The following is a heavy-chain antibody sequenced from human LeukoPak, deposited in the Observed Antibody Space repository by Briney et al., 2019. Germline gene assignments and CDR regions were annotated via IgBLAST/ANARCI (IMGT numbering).Heavy chain of an antibody. CDR1: GGSISSYY. CDR3: ARDRGGQSVGATRNWFDP. D-gene: IGHD1-26*01. Sequence: SETLSLTCTVSGGSISSYYWSWIRQPPGKGLEWIGYIYYSGSTNYNPSLKSRVTISVDTSKSQFSLKLSSVTAADTAVYYCARDRGGQSVGATRNWFDPWGQGTLVTVSS. CDR2: IYYSGST. J-gene: IGHJ5*02. V-gene: IGHV4-59*01.